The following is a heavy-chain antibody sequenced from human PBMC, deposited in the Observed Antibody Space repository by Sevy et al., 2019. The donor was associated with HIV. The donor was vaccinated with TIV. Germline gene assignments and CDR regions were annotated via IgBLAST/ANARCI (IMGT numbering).Heavy chain of an antibody. J-gene: IGHJ4*02. Sequence: ASVKVSCRISRYSLNKFSMHWVRQAPGKGLEWMGSFDPEDGERIYAQKFQGRFSMTEDTSTDTAYMELSSLRPDDTAVYYCAITREYYSDTSGYFDYWGQGTLATVSS. CDR1: RYSLNKFS. V-gene: IGHV1-24*01. CDR2: FDPEDGER. CDR3: AITREYYSDTSGYFDY. D-gene: IGHD3-22*01.